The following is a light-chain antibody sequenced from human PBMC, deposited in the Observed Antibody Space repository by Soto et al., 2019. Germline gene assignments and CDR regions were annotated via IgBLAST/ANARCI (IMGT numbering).Light chain of an antibody. CDR3: YSSGGSPTYV. CDR1: SSNVGSYKL. V-gene: IGLV2-23*02. Sequence: QSALTQPASVSGSPGQSITISCTGTSSNVGSYKLVSWYQQHPGKASKLMIFEVNKRPSGVSNRFSGSKSGNTASLTISGLKVEDEAAYYRYSSGGSPTYVFGTGTTVTVL. CDR2: EVN. J-gene: IGLJ1*01.